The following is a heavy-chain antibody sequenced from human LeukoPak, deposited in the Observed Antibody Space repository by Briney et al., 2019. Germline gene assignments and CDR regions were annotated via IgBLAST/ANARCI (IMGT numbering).Heavy chain of an antibody. Sequence: PSETLSLTCAVYGGSFSGYYWSWIRQPPGKGLEWIGEINHSGSTNYNPSLKSRVTISVDTSKNQFSLKLSSVTAADTAVYYCARGPRYYGSGSSRFLYYYYYYYMDVWGKGTTVTVSS. CDR3: ARGPRYYGSGSSRFLYYYYYYYMDV. D-gene: IGHD3-10*01. V-gene: IGHV4-34*01. CDR1: GGSFSGYY. J-gene: IGHJ6*03. CDR2: INHSGST.